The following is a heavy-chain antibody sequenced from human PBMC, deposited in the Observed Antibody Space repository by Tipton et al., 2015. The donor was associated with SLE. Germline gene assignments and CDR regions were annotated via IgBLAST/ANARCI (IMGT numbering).Heavy chain of an antibody. D-gene: IGHD4-17*01. Sequence: QLVQSGAEVKKPGSSVKVSCKASGGTFSSYAISWVRQAPGQGLEWMGGIIPIFGTANYAQKFQGRVTITADESTSTAYMELSSLRSEDTAVYYCARHGTTVTTDPRNWFDPWGQGTLVTVSS. V-gene: IGHV1-69*01. J-gene: IGHJ5*02. CDR3: ARHGTTVTTDPRNWFDP. CDR1: GGTFSSYA. CDR2: IIPIFGTA.